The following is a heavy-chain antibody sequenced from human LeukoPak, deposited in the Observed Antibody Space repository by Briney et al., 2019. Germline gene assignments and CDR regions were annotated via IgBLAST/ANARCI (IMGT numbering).Heavy chain of an antibody. CDR2: IYYSGST. CDR1: GGSISSYY. D-gene: IGHD3-10*01. CDR3: ARGFRWGSGLTYYYCGMDV. Sequence: SETLSLTCTVSGGSISSYYWSWIRQPPGKGLEWIGYIYYSGSTNYNPSLKSRVTISVDTSKNQFSLKLSSVTAADTAVYYCARGFRWGSGLTYYYCGMDVWGQGTTVTVSS. V-gene: IGHV4-59*01. J-gene: IGHJ6*02.